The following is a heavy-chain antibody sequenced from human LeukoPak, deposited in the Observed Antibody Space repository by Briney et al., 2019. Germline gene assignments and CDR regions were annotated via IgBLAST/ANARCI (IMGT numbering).Heavy chain of an antibody. V-gene: IGHV1-2*02. J-gene: IGHJ4*02. CDR1: GYTFTGYY. CDR2: INPNSGGT. D-gene: IGHD2-2*01. CDR3: ARENYCSSTSCPIDY. Sequence: SVKVSCKASGYTFTGYYMHWVRQAPGQGLEWMGWINPNSGGTNYAQKFQGRVTMTRDTSISTAYMELSRLRSDDTAVYHCARENYCSSTSCPIDYWGQGTLVTVSS.